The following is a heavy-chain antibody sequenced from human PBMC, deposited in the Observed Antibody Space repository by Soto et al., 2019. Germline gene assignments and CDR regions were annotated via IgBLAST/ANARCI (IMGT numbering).Heavy chain of an antibody. CDR1: GFSLSTSGVG. CDR3: AHRGSTTVTHRGNDAFDI. CDR2: IYWDDDK. J-gene: IGHJ3*02. V-gene: IGHV2-5*02. D-gene: IGHD4-17*01. Sequence: SGPTLVKPTQTLTLTCTFSGFSLSTSGVGVGWIRQPPGKALEWLALIYWDDDKRYSPSLKSRLTITKDTSKNQVVLKMTNMDPVDTATYYCAHRGSTTVTHRGNDAFDIWGQGTMVTVSS.